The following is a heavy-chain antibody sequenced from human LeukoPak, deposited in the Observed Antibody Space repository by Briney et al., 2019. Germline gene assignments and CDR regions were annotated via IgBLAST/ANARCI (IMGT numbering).Heavy chain of an antibody. Sequence: GASVTVSCTASGYTFTSYDINWVRQATGQGLEWMGWMSPNSGNTGYAQKFQGRVTMTRNTSISTAYMELSSLRSEDTAVYYCARDTVGDSSAGYWGQGTLVTVSS. V-gene: IGHV1-8*01. CDR1: GYTFTSYD. D-gene: IGHD3-22*01. J-gene: IGHJ4*02. CDR2: MSPNSGNT. CDR3: ARDTVGDSSAGY.